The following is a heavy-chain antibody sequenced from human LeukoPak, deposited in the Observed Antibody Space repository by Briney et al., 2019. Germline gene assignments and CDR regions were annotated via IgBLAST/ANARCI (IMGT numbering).Heavy chain of an antibody. V-gene: IGHV1-2*02. CDR1: GYTFTGYY. CDR2: INPNSGGT. CDR3: ARVLAAAGPSYYYYYYMDV. Sequence: GASVKVSCKASGYTFTGYYMHWVRQAPGQGLEWMGWINPNSGGTNYAQKFQGRVTMTRDTSISTAYMELSRLRSDDTAVYYCARVLAAAGPSYYYYYYMDVWGKGTTVTVSS. J-gene: IGHJ6*03. D-gene: IGHD6-13*01.